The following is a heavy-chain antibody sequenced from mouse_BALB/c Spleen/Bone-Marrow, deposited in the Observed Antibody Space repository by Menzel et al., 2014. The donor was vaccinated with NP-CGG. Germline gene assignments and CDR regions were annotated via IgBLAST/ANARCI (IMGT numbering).Heavy chain of an antibody. V-gene: IGHV5-17*02. Sequence: EVQLVESGGGLVQPGGSRKLSCAASGFTSSSFGMHWIRQAPEKGLEWVAYISSGSNTIYYEDTVKGRFTISRDNPKNTLFLQMTSLRSEDTAMYYCARRGTMITAGPFAYWGQGTLVTVSA. J-gene: IGHJ3*01. CDR2: ISSGSNTI. D-gene: IGHD2-4*01. CDR3: ARRGTMITAGPFAY. CDR1: GFTSSSFG.